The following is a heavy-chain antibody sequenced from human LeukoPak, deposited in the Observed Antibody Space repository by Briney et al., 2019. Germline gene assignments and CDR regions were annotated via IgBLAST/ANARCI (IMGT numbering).Heavy chain of an antibody. Sequence: GGSLRLSCATSGFTFSSYAMSWVRQAPGKGLEWVSAISGSGGSTYYADSVKGRFTISRDNSKNTLYLQMNSLRAEDTAVYYCARFEGSGCADYWGQGTLVTVSS. V-gene: IGHV3-23*01. D-gene: IGHD6-19*01. CDR2: ISGSGGST. CDR3: ARFEGSGCADY. CDR1: GFTFSSYA. J-gene: IGHJ4*02.